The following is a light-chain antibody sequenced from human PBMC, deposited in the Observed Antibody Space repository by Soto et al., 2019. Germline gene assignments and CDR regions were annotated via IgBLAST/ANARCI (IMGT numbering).Light chain of an antibody. CDR3: SSYARSNNFPVV. CDR1: SSDVGGYNY. J-gene: IGLJ2*01. V-gene: IGLV2-8*01. CDR2: EVS. Sequence: QSALTQPPSASGSPGQSVTISCTGTSSDVGGYNYVSWYQQHPGKAPKLMIYEVSKRPSGVPDRFSGSKSGNTASLTVSVLQAEDEADYYCSSYARSNNFPVVFGGGTKLTVL.